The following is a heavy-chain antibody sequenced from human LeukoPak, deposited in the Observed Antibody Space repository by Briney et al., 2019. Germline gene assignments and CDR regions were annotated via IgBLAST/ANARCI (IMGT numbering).Heavy chain of an antibody. CDR1: GFTFSLYG. CDR2: IWSDGGEK. CDR3: ARSEYSTSLLDY. V-gene: IGHV3-33*01. J-gene: IGHJ4*02. D-gene: IGHD6-6*01. Sequence: GSLRLSCAASGFTFSLYGMHWVRQAPGKGLEWVAIIWSDGGEKYYADSVKGRFSISRDNSKNTLYLQMNSLRAEDTAVYYCARSEYSTSLLDYWGQGTLVTVSS.